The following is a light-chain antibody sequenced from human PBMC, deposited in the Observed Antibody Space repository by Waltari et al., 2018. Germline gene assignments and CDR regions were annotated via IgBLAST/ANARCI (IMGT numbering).Light chain of an antibody. J-gene: IGLJ3*02. CDR1: SSNIGAGYN. CDR2: ETN. CDR3: QSFDSGLRAWV. V-gene: IGLV1-40*01. Sequence: QSVLTQPPSVSGAPGQTVTISCTGGSSNIGAGYNVHWYQQLPGTAPNLPIYETNSRRSGGHDRRSGSRSGTSASLAITGLQAEDEADYYCQSFDSGLRAWVFGGGTKLTVL.